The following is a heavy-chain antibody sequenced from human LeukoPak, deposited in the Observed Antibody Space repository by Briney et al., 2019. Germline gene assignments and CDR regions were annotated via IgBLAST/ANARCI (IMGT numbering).Heavy chain of an antibody. Sequence: ASVKVSCKASGYAFTGYYMHWVRQAPGQGLEWMGWINPNSGGTNYAQKFQGTLTMTRDTSISTAYMELSRLRSDDTAVYYCARVGETGENAFDIWGQGTMVTVSS. CDR1: GYAFTGYY. CDR3: ARVGETGENAFDI. J-gene: IGHJ3*02. CDR2: INPNSGGT. V-gene: IGHV1-2*02. D-gene: IGHD7-27*01.